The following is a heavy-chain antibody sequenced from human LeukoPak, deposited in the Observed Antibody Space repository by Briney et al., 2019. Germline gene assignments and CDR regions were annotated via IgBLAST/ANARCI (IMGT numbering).Heavy chain of an antibody. V-gene: IGHV5-51*01. CDR3: ARWGGYCSGGSCYPLYYFDS. J-gene: IGHJ4*02. CDR2: IHPPDSDT. CDR1: GYSFTSYW. D-gene: IGHD2-15*01. Sequence: GESLKISCKGSGYSFTSYWIGWVRQMPGKGPEWMGIIHPPDSDTRYSPSFQGQVTISADKSISTASLQWNSLKASDTAMYYCARWGGYCSGGSCYPLYYFDSWGQGTLVTVSS.